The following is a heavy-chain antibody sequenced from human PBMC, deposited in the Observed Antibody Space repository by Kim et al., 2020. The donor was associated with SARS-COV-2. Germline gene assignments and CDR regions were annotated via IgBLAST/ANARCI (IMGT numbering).Heavy chain of an antibody. J-gene: IGHJ3*02. CDR2: ISYDGSNK. D-gene: IGHD3-10*01. V-gene: IGHV3-30*04. Sequence: GGSLRLSCAASGFTFSSYAMHWVRQAPGKGLEWVAVISYDGSNKYYADSVKGRFTISRDNSKNTLYLQMNSLRAEDTAVYYCARDIYYGSGSYSRELVWLGAFDIWGQGTMVTVSS. CDR3: ARDIYYGSGSYSRELVWLGAFDI. CDR1: GFTFSSYA.